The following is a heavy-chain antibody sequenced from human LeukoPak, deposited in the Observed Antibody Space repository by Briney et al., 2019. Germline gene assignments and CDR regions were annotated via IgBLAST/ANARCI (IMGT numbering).Heavy chain of an antibody. Sequence: GRSLRLSCAASGFTFSSYAVHWVRQAPGKGLEWVAVISYDGSNKYYADSVKGRFTISRDNSKNTLYLQMNSLRAEDTAVYYCARDYHGMDVWGQGTTVTVSS. CDR1: GFTFSSYA. V-gene: IGHV3-30*04. J-gene: IGHJ6*02. CDR3: ARDYHGMDV. CDR2: ISYDGSNK.